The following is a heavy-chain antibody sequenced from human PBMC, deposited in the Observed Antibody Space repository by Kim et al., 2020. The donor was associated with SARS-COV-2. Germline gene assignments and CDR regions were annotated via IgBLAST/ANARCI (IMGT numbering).Heavy chain of an antibody. CDR3: ARTPGGGGYYFDY. Sequence: YARSVKGRLPITRDKSKNTLYLQMNSLGAEDTAGYYCARTPGGGGYYFDYWGQGTLVTVSS. D-gene: IGHD6-19*01. V-gene: IGHV3-33*01. J-gene: IGHJ4*02.